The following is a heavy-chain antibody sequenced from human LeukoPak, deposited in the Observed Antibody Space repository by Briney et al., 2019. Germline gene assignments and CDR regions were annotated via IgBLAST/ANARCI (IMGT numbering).Heavy chain of an antibody. V-gene: IGHV3-30*02. CDR3: AKETVLRFLEWLSEYNWFDP. Sequence: GSLRLSCAASGFTFSGSAMHWVRQAPGKGLEWVAFIRYDGSNKYYADSVKGRFTISRDNSKNTLYLQMNSLRAEDTAVYYCAKETVLRFLEWLSEYNWFDPWGQGTLVTVSS. CDR2: IRYDGSNK. D-gene: IGHD3-3*01. J-gene: IGHJ5*02. CDR1: GFTFSGSA.